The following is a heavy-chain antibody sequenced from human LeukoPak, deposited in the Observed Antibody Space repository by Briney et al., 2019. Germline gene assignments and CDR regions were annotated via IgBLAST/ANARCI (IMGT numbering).Heavy chain of an antibody. CDR1: GFTFSSYA. Sequence: GGSLRLSCSASGFTFSSYAMHWVRQAPGKGLEYVSAISSNGGSTYYADSVKGRFTISRDNSKNTLYLQMSSLRAEDTAVYYCVKDWGAYDSSGYYSDYWGQGTLVTVPS. D-gene: IGHD3-22*01. CDR2: ISSNGGST. J-gene: IGHJ4*02. V-gene: IGHV3-64D*06. CDR3: VKDWGAYDSSGYYSDY.